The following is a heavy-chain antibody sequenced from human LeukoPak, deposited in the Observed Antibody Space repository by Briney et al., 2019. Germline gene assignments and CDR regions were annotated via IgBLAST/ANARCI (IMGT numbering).Heavy chain of an antibody. D-gene: IGHD3-22*01. Sequence: SETLSLTCTVSGGSISSYYWSWIRQPPGKGLEWMGYIYYSGGTNYNPSLKSRVTISVDTSKNQFSLKLSSVTAADTAVYYCARHIAYYYDSSGYRPLLGAFDIWGQGTMVTVSS. J-gene: IGHJ3*02. CDR2: IYYSGGT. CDR1: GGSISSYY. CDR3: ARHIAYYYDSSGYRPLLGAFDI. V-gene: IGHV4-59*08.